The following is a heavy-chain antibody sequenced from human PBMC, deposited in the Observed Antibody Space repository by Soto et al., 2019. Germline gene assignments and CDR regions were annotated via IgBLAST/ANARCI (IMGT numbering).Heavy chain of an antibody. V-gene: IGHV1-2*02. CDR1: GYTFTVYY. CDR3: ARDLAKGGGSAGFDY. CDR2: INPKSGGT. Sequence: ASVKVSCKSSGYTFTVYYMHWVRQAPGQGLEWMGWINPKSGGTMYPQKFQGRVTMTWDTSISTAYMALTRLRSDDTAVYYCARDLAKGGGSAGFDYWGQGTLVTVYS. J-gene: IGHJ4*02. D-gene: IGHD1-26*01.